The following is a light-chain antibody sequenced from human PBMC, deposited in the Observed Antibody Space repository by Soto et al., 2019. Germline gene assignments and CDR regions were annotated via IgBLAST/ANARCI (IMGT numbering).Light chain of an antibody. V-gene: IGLV2-11*01. Sequence: QSALTQPRSVSGSPGQSVTISCTGTSSDVGGYKYVSWYQQHPGKAPKLMISDVTKRPSGVPDRFSGSKSGNTASLTISGLQAEDEADYYCCSYAGTYTHYVFGTGTKLTVL. J-gene: IGLJ1*01. CDR1: SSDVGGYKY. CDR3: CSYAGTYTHYV. CDR2: DVT.